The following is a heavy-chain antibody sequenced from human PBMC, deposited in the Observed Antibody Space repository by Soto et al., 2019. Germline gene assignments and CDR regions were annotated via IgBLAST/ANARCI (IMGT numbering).Heavy chain of an antibody. CDR3: ARDLFPAEKNWNDAYNYFDP. D-gene: IGHD1-1*01. V-gene: IGHV1-2*02. J-gene: IGHJ5*02. CDR1: GYTFTGHI. CDR2: INPKSGDK. Sequence: QVQLVQSGAELKKPGASVKVSCKTSGYTFTGHIIHWLRQAPGQGLEWLGWINPKSGDKLYAQKFQGRVTMPRDTYISTVYMDLTRLTSDDTAVYYCARDLFPAEKNWNDAYNYFDPCGQGTLVTVSS.